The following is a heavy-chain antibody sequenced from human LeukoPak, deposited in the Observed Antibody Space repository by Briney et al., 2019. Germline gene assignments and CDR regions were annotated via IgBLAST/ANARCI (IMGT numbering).Heavy chain of an antibody. D-gene: IGHD1-26*01. CDR1: VFTFSSYE. V-gene: IGHV3-48*03. CDR2: ISSSGSTI. Sequence: GGSLRLSYAACVFTFSSYEMNWVRQAPGKGREWVSYISSSGSTIYYADSVKGRFTITRDNAKNSLYLQMNSLRAEDTAVYYCARDWDGHSGSYYDFDYWGQGTLVTVSS. CDR3: ARDWDGHSGSYYDFDY. J-gene: IGHJ4*02.